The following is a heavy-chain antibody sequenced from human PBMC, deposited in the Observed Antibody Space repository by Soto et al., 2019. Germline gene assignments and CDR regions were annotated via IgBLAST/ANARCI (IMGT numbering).Heavy chain of an antibody. D-gene: IGHD3-3*01. J-gene: IGHJ6*02. CDR3: ARLYYDYV. Sequence: QVRLVESGGSLVKPGGSLRLSCAASGFSFGDRYMSWLRQAPGQGLEWLGYIGGRGSPQQYADSLKGRISISRDNAKNSLYLQMNSLRDEDTAVYYCARLYYDYVWGQGTTVTVSS. V-gene: IGHV3-11*04. CDR2: IGGRGSPQ. CDR1: GFSFGDRY.